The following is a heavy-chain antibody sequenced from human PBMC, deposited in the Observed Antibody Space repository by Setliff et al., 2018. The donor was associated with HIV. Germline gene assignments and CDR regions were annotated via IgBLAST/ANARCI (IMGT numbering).Heavy chain of an antibody. D-gene: IGHD2-21*02. J-gene: IGHJ6*02. CDR3: ASIDCGGDCYSYYYYGMDV. CDR1: GDTFSSYA. V-gene: IGHV1-69*13. Sequence: SVKVSCKASGDTFSSYALSWVRQAPGQGLEWMGGIIPILGPANYAQKFQGRVTITADESLSTAFMELSSLRSEDTAIYYCASIDCGGDCYSYYYYGMDVWGQGTTVTVSS. CDR2: IIPILGPA.